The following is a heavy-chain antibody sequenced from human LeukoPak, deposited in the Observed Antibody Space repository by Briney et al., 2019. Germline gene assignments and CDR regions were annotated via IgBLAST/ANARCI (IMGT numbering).Heavy chain of an antibody. J-gene: IGHJ5*02. D-gene: IGHD2-15*01. CDR3: ARVPISVVAAINWFAP. Sequence: ASVKVSCKASGYTFTSYGISWVRQAPGQGLEWMGWISAYNGNTNYAQKLQGRVTMTTDTSTSTAYMELRSLRSDDTAVYYCARVPISVVAAINWFAPWGQGTLVTVSS. V-gene: IGHV1-18*01. CDR1: GYTFTSYG. CDR2: ISAYNGNT.